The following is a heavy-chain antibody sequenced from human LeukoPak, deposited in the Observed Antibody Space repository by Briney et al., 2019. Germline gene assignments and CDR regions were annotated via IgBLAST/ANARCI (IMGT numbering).Heavy chain of an antibody. CDR1: VYIFTAQY. Sequence: GASVKVSCKACVYIFTAQYLHWMRLAPGQGLEWMGWMNVYSGDATYAQKFQGRVTMTRGTSISTAYMELNTLTSDGTAVYYCAIRWNWWLYPWGQGTLVTVSS. J-gene: IGHJ5*02. V-gene: IGHV1-2*02. CDR3: AIRWNWWLYP. CDR2: MNVYSGDA. D-gene: IGHD4-23*01.